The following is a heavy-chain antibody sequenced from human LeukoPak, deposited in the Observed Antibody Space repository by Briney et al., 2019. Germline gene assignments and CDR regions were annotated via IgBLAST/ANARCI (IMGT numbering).Heavy chain of an antibody. J-gene: IGHJ5*02. V-gene: IGHV3-23*01. CDR3: AKDRGSSSWYPAHLFDP. D-gene: IGHD6-13*01. CDR1: GFTVSSSY. CDR2: ISGSGGST. Sequence: PGGSLRLSCAASGFTVSSSYVSWVRQAPGKGLEWVSAISGSGGSTYYADSVKGRFTISRDNSKNTLYLQMNSLRAEDTAVYYCAKDRGSSSWYPAHLFDPWGQGTLVTVSS.